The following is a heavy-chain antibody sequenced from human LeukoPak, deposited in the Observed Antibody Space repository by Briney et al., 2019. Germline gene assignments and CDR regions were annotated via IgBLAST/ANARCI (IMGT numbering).Heavy chain of an antibody. CDR3: AFRMVRGVITADYYYYYGMDV. CDR2: IIPIFGTA. J-gene: IGHJ6*02. V-gene: IGHV1-69*13. D-gene: IGHD3-10*01. Sequence: SAKVSCKASGGTFSSYAISWVRQAPGQGLEWMGGIIPIFGTANYAQKFQGRVTITADESTSTAYMELSSLRSEDTAVYYCAFRMVRGVITADYYYYYGMDVWGQGTTVTVSS. CDR1: GGTFSSYA.